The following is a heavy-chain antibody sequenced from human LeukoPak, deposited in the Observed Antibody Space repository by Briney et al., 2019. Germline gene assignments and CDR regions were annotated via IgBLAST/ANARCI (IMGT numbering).Heavy chain of an antibody. CDR2: IYSGGST. CDR1: GFTVSSNY. J-gene: IGHJ4*02. CDR3: ASGVRSGSSDY. D-gene: IGHD1-26*01. V-gene: IGHV3-66*01. Sequence: GGSLRLSCAASGFTVSSNYMNWVRHAPGKGLEWVSVIYSGGSTYYADSVKGRFTISRDNSKNTLYLQMNSLRAEDTAVYYCASGVRSGSSDYWGQGTLVTVSS.